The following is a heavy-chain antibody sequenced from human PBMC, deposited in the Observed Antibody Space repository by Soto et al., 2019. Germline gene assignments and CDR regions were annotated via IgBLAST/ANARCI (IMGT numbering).Heavy chain of an antibody. CDR2: ISGSGGST. CDR3: AKDDGSGWYFGP. Sequence: EVQLLESGGGLVQPGGSLRLSCAASGFTFSNYVMSWVRQAPGKGLEWVSAISGSGGSTYYADSVKGRFTISRDNSKNTLSLQMNSLRVEDTAVYYCAKDDGSGWYFGPWGQGTLLTVSS. D-gene: IGHD6-19*01. J-gene: IGHJ4*02. V-gene: IGHV3-23*01. CDR1: GFTFSNYV.